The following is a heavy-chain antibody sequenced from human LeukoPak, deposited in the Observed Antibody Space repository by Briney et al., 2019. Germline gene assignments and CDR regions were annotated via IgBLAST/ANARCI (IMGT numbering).Heavy chain of an antibody. CDR3: AGRVDFWSGSYPSSHLDY. CDR1: GASISSDY. D-gene: IGHD3-3*01. J-gene: IGHJ4*02. V-gene: IGHV4-4*08. CDR2: IQNSGNT. Sequence: SETLSLTCTVSGASISSDYWSWIRQPPGKGLEWIGYIQNSGNTIYNPSLKSRVTISIDTSKSQFSLRLNSMTAADTAVYYCAGRVDFWSGSYPSSHLDYWGQGTLVTVSS.